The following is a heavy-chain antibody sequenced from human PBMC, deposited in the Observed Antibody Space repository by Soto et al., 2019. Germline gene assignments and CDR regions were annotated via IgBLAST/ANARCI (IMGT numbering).Heavy chain of an antibody. Sequence: GGSLRLSCAASGFTFSSYGMRWVRQAPGKGLEWVAVIKYDGSNKYYADSVKGRFTISRDNSKNTLYLQMNSLRAEDTAVYYGAKGTLKYDAWSGYDYWGQGTLVTVSS. D-gene: IGHD3-3*01. J-gene: IGHJ4*02. CDR1: GFTFSSYG. V-gene: IGHV3-30*18. CDR3: AKGTLKYDAWSGYDY. CDR2: IKYDGSNK.